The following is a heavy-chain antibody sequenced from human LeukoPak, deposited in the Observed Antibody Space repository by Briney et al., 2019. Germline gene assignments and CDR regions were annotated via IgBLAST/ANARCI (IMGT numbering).Heavy chain of an antibody. CDR1: GGPISSSSYY. Sequence: SETLSLTCTVSGGPISSSSYYWGWIRQPPGKGLEWIGSIYYSGSTYYNPSPKSRVTISVDTSKNQFSLKLSSVTAADTAVYYCARRAYCSSTSCYWNDYWGQGTLVTVSS. V-gene: IGHV4-39*01. CDR2: IYYSGST. J-gene: IGHJ4*02. CDR3: ARRAYCSSTSCYWNDY. D-gene: IGHD2-2*01.